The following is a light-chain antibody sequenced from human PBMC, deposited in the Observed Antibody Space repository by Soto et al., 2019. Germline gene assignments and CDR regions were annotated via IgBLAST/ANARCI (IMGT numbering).Light chain of an antibody. V-gene: IGKV3D-20*02. J-gene: IGKJ1*01. CDR3: HQRQSWPRT. CDR2: AAS. Sequence: EIVLTQSPGTLSLSPGERATLSCRASHSVRSNYLAWYQQKPGQAPRLLIYAASTRAAGIPARFSASGSGTDFTLTISDVQPEDFALYYCHQRQSWPRTFGQGTKVDIK. CDR1: HSVRSNY.